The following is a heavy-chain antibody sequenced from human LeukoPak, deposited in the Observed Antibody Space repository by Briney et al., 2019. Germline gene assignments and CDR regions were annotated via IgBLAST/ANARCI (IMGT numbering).Heavy chain of an antibody. CDR2: ISYDGSNK. CDR3: ARGQLERLF. J-gene: IGHJ4*02. Sequence: PGGSLRLSCAASGFTFSSYAMHWVRQAPGKGLEWVAVISYDGSNKYYADSVKGRFTISRDNSKNTLYLQMNSLRAEDTAVYYCARGQLERLFWGQGTLVTVSS. CDR1: GFTFSSYA. D-gene: IGHD1-1*01. V-gene: IGHV3-30*04.